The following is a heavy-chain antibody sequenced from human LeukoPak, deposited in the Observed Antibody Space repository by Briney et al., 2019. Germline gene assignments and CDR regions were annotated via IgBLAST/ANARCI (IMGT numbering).Heavy chain of an antibody. CDR2: IYTSGST. V-gene: IGHV4-4*07. CDR1: GGSFSIYY. D-gene: IGHD4-17*01. Sequence: SETLSLTCTVSGGSFSIYYWSWIRQPAGKGLEWIGRIYTSGSTNYNPSLKSRVTMSVDTSKNQFSLNLNSVTAADTAVYYCARGPTTVTRAFDYWGQGTLVTVSS. CDR3: ARGPTTVTRAFDY. J-gene: IGHJ4*02.